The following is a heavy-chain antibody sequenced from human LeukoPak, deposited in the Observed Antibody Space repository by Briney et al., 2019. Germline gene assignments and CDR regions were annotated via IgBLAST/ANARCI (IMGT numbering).Heavy chain of an antibody. CDR3: ARGVLLWFGESYSFDY. V-gene: IGHV1-18*01. J-gene: IGHJ4*02. D-gene: IGHD3-10*01. Sequence: ASVKVSCKASGYTFTSYGISWVRQAPGQGLEWRGWISAYNGNKNYAQKLQGRVTMTTDTSTRTAYMELRSLRSDDTAVYYCARGVLLWFGESYSFDYWGQGNLVTVSS. CDR2: ISAYNGNK. CDR1: GYTFTSYG.